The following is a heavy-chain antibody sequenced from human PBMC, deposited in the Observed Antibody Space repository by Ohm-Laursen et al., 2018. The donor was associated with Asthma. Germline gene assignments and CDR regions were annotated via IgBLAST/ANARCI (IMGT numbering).Heavy chain of an antibody. J-gene: IGHJ6*02. V-gene: IGHV3-33*06. CDR1: GFTFSSYG. D-gene: IGHD3-3*01. Sequence: SLRLSCAASGFTFSSYGMHWVRQAPGKGLEWVAVIWYDGSNKYYADSVKGRFTISKDNSKNTLYPQMNSLRAEDTAVYYCAKAITIFGVVYYGMDVWGQGTTVTVSS. CDR2: IWYDGSNK. CDR3: AKAITIFGVVYYGMDV.